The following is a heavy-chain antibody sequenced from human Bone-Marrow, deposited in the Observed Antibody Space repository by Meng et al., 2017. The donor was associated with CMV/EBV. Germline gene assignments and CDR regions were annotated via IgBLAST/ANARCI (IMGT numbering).Heavy chain of an antibody. J-gene: IGHJ6*02. V-gene: IGHV4-59*01. CDR3: ARDRNEIGWRASYYYGMDV. CDR2: IYYSGST. CDR1: GGSISSYY. Sequence: GSLRLSCTVSGGSISSYYWSWIRQPPGKGLEWIGYIYYSGSTNYNPSLKSRVTISVDTSKNPFSLKLSSVTAADTAVYYCARDRNEIGWRASYYYGMDVWGQGTTVTVSS. D-gene: IGHD3-3*01.